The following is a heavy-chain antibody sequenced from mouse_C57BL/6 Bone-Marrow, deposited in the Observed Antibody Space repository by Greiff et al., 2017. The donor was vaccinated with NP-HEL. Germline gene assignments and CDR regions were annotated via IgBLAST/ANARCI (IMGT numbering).Heavy chain of an antibody. J-gene: IGHJ2*01. D-gene: IGHD1-1*01. CDR3: ARSLYYYGSRGSD. V-gene: IGHV1-80*01. CDR1: GYAFSSYW. CDR2: IYPGDGDT. Sequence: QVQLQQSGAELVKPGASVKISCKASGYAFSSYWMNWVKQRPGKGLEWIGQIYPGDGDTNYNGKFKGKATLTADKSSSTAYMQLSSLTSEDSAVYFCARSLYYYGSRGSDWGQGTTLTVSS.